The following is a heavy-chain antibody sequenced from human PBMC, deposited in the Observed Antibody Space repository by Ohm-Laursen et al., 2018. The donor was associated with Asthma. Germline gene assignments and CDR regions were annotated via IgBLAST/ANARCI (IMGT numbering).Heavy chain of an antibody. CDR1: GYTFTDYY. V-gene: IGHV1-69-2*01. D-gene: IGHD1-26*01. Sequence: VKVSCNASGYTFTDYYMHWVQQAPGKGLEWMGLVDPEDGETIYAEKFQGRVTITADTSTDTAYMELSSLRSEDTAVYYCATDLISSSGSYYYWGQGTLVTVSS. CDR3: ATDLISSSGSYYY. J-gene: IGHJ4*02. CDR2: VDPEDGET.